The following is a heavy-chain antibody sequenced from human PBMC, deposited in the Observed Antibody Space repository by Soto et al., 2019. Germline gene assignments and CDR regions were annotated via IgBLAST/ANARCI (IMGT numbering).Heavy chain of an antibody. V-gene: IGHV1-3*01. J-gene: IGHJ6*02. Sequence: QVPLVQSGAEVKKPGASVKVSCKASGYTFTSYAMHWVRQAPGQRLEWMGWINAGNGNTKYSQKFQGRVTITRDTSASTAYMELSSLRSEDTAVYYCAGGLGYSSSWYDYGMDVWGQGTTVTVSS. CDR3: AGGLGYSSSWYDYGMDV. D-gene: IGHD6-13*01. CDR1: GYTFTSYA. CDR2: INAGNGNT.